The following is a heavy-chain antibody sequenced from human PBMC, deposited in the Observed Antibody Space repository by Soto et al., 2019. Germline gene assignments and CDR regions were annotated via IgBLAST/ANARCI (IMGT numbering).Heavy chain of an antibody. J-gene: IGHJ4*02. CDR1: GFTFSSYA. CDR2: ISGSGDST. Sequence: EVQLLESGGGLVQPGGSLRLSCAASGFTFSSYAMRWVRQAPVKGLEWVSAISGSGDSTYYADSVKGRFTISRDNSKNTLYLHRNSLSAEDTAVYYCAGRGGGSDYDYWGQGTLVTVSS. CDR3: AGRGGGSDYDY. V-gene: IGHV3-23*01. D-gene: IGHD1-26*01.